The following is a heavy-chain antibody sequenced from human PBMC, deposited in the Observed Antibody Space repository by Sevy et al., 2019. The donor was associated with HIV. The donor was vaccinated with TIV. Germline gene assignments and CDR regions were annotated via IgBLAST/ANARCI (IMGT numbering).Heavy chain of an antibody. CDR3: VRELSMNDFWDFDS. CDR2: ISTDATKQ. J-gene: IGHJ4*02. V-gene: IGHV3-30*09. CDR1: GFTFNIYG. Sequence: GGSLRLSCVASGFTFNIYGIHWVRQAPGKGLEWMAVISTDATKQYFIDSVKGRFAMARDNSKYTVFLHMNNLRPDDTATYYCVRELSMNDFWDFDSWGQGTLVTVSS. D-gene: IGHD3-3*01.